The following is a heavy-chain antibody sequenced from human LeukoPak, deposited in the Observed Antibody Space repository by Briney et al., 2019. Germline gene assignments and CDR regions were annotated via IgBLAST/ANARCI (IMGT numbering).Heavy chain of an antibody. J-gene: IGHJ4*02. V-gene: IGHV4-30-2*01. CDR2: IYHSGNT. D-gene: IGHD2-21*01. Sequence: SETLSLTCAVSGVSISSGGYSWRWIRQPPGKGLEWIGYIYHSGNTYYIPSLKSRVTISVDRSKNQFSLNLSSATAADTAVYYCARGSSGGDLGYWGQGTLVSVSS. CDR1: GVSISSGGYS. CDR3: ARGSSGGDLGY.